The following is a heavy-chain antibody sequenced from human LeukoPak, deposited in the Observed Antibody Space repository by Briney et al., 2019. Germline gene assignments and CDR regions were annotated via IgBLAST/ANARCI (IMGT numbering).Heavy chain of an antibody. CDR2: IYHTGTT. CDR1: GGSIETYY. CDR3: ARQGYSGSSTFDY. V-gene: IGHV4-59*08. D-gene: IGHD6-19*01. Sequence: PSETLSLTCIVSGGSIETYYWSWIRQPPGKGLEWIGYIYHTGTTNYKSSLKSRVTMSADTSKNQISLRLSSVTAADTAVYYCARQGYSGSSTFDYWGQGTLVTVSS. J-gene: IGHJ4*02.